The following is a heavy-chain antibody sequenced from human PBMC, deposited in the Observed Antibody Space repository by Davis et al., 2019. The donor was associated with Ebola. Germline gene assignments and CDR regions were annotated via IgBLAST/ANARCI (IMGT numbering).Heavy chain of an antibody. Sequence: GESLKISCAASGFTFSRYWMSWVRQAPGKGLEWVSSISSSSSYIYYADSVKGRFTISRDNAKNSLYLQMNSLRAEDTAVYYCARHDYGDSHFDYWGQGTLVTVSS. CDR2: ISSSSSYI. D-gene: IGHD4-17*01. V-gene: IGHV3-21*04. CDR3: ARHDYGDSHFDY. J-gene: IGHJ4*02. CDR1: GFTFSRYW.